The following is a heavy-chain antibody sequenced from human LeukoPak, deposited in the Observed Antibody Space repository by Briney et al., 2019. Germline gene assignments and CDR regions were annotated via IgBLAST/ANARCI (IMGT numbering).Heavy chain of an antibody. CDR3: ARRLAVAGRGYYGMDV. CDR1: GYSFTTYW. CDR2: IYPGDSDT. D-gene: IGHD6-19*01. V-gene: IGHV5-51*01. Sequence: GESLRISCEGSGYSFTTYWIGWVRQMPGKGLEWMGTIYPGDSDTTYSPSFQGQVTISADKSINTAYLQWSSLKASDSAMYYCARRLAVAGRGYYGMDVWGQGTTVTVSS. J-gene: IGHJ6*02.